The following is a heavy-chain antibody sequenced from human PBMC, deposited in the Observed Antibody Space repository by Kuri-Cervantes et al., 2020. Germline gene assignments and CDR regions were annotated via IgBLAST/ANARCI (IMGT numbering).Heavy chain of an antibody. CDR1: GFTFSTYW. V-gene: IGHV3-7*03. J-gene: IGHJ4*02. D-gene: IGHD2-15*01. Sequence: GESLKISCAASGFTFSTYWMMWVRQAPGKGLEWVANIKQDGSEIYYVDSVKGRFTISRDNSKNSLYLQMNSLRAEDTALYYCAKSPRGVVAATLRGYFDYWGQGTLVTVSS. CDR2: IKQDGSEI. CDR3: AKSPRGVVAATLRGYFDY.